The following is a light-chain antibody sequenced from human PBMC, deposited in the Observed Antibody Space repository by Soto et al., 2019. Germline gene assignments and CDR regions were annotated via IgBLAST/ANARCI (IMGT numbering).Light chain of an antibody. CDR3: QQYGSQGWT. J-gene: IGKJ5*01. CDR2: GAS. V-gene: IGKV3-20*01. Sequence: EIVLTQSPGTLSLSPGERATLSCRASQSVRSSYLAWYQQKPGQAPRLLIYGASSRATDIPDRFSGSGSGTDFTLTISRLEPEDFAVYYCQQYGSQGWTFGQGTRLEIK. CDR1: QSVRSSY.